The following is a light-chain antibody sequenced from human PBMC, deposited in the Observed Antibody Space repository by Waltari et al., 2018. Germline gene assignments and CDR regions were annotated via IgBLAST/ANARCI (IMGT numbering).Light chain of an antibody. CDR3: QRYDSVPRT. Sequence: QMTQSPSSLSASVGDRVTITCRASQGIDNFLAWYQQKPGKAPRRLIYGAFTLQSGAPSRFSGSMSGTDFTLTISDLQPDDVATYYCQRYDSVPRTFGQGTKVEI. J-gene: IGKJ1*01. V-gene: IGKV1-27*01. CDR1: QGIDNF. CDR2: GAF.